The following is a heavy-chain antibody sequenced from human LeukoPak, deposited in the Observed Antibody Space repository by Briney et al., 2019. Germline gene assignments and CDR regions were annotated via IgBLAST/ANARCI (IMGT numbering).Heavy chain of an antibody. CDR3: AKEAHRDFWSGYNEY. D-gene: IGHD3-3*01. J-gene: IGHJ4*02. V-gene: IGHV3-23*01. CDR2: ISGSRGNT. CDR1: GFTFSSYA. Sequence: GGSLRLSCAASGFTFSSYAMSWVRQVPGKGLEWVSGISGSRGNTYCADSVKGRFTISRDISTDTLYLQMNSLRAEDTAVYYCAKEAHRDFWSGYNEYWGQGARVTVSS.